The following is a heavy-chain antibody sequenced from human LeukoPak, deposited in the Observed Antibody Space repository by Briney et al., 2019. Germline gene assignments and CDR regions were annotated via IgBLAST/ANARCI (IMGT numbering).Heavy chain of an antibody. Sequence: GGSLRLSCSASGFTFSSYAMHWVRQAPGKGLEYVSGISSNGGSTYYADSVKGRFAISRDNSKNTLYLQMSSLRAEDTAVYYCVKGGTAMVTSFDCWGQGTLVTVSS. CDR1: GFTFSSYA. V-gene: IGHV3-64D*06. J-gene: IGHJ4*02. D-gene: IGHD5-18*01. CDR2: ISSNGGST. CDR3: VKGGTAMVTSFDC.